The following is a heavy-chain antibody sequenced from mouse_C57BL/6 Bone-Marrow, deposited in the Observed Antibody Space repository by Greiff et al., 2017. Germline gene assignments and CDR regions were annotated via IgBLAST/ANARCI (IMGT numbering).Heavy chain of an antibody. CDR3: ARQIRLLAY. Sequence: EVKLVESGGDLVKPGGSLKLSCAASGFTFSSYGMSWVRQTPDKRLEWVATISSGGSYTYYPDSVKGRFTISRDNAKNTLYLQMSSLKSEYTAMYYCARQIRLLAYWGQGTLVTVSA. CDR2: ISSGGSYT. D-gene: IGHD3-2*02. J-gene: IGHJ3*01. V-gene: IGHV5-6*02. CDR1: GFTFSSYG.